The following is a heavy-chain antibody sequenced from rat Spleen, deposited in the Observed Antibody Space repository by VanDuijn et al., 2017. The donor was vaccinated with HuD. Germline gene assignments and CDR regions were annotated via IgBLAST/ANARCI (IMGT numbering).Heavy chain of an antibody. Sequence: QVQLKESGPGLVQPSQTLSLTCTVSGFSLTSYHVTWVRQPPGKGLEWMGVIWTGGNTAYNSLLKSRLSISRDTSKSQVFLKMNRLQTEDTAIYFCTRVRTIYYYDGTYYYGVMDAWGQGASVTVSS. CDR1: GFSLTSYH. J-gene: IGHJ4*01. CDR3: TRVRTIYYYDGTYYYGVMDA. CDR2: IWTGGNT. D-gene: IGHD1-12*02. V-gene: IGHV2-43*01.